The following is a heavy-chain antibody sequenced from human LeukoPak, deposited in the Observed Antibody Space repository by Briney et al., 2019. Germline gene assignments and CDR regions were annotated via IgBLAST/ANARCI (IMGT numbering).Heavy chain of an antibody. CDR2: INLSGST. V-gene: IGHV4-34*01. D-gene: IGHD5-12*01. J-gene: IGHJ5*01. CDR3: ARAYYGGYVSDS. CDR1: GGSFSGYY. Sequence: SETLSLTCDVYGGSFSGYYWSWIRQPPGRGLEWIGEINLSGSTNYNPSLKSRVTISVDRSLTLSSVTAADTAVYYCARAYYGGYVSDSWGQGTLVTVSS.